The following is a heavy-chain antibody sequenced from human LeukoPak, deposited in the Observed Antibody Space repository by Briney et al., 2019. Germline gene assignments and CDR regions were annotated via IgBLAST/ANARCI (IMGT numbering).Heavy chain of an antibody. CDR1: GFTFSSYG. V-gene: IGHV3-30*03. CDR2: ISYDGSNK. J-gene: IGHJ5*02. D-gene: IGHD2-15*01. Sequence: PGGSLRLSCAASGFTFSSYGMHWVRQAPGKGLEWVAVISYDGSNKYYADSVKGRFTISRDNSKNTLYLQMNSLRAEDTAVYYCARDGCLGGSCYVGDWFDPWGQGTLVTVSS. CDR3: ARDGCLGGSCYVGDWFDP.